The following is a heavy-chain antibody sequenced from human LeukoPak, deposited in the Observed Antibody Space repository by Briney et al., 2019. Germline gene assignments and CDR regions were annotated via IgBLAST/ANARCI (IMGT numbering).Heavy chain of an antibody. CDR3: ARGIRGSGYRSLDY. CDR1: GGSFSGYY. D-gene: IGHD3-22*01. CDR2: INHSGST. V-gene: IGHV4-34*01. J-gene: IGHJ4*02. Sequence: SETLSLTCAVYGGSFSGYYWSWIRQPPGKGLEWIGEINHSGSTNYNPSLKSRVTISVDTSKNQFSLKLSSVTAADTAVYYCARGIRGSGYRSLDYWGQGTLVTVSS.